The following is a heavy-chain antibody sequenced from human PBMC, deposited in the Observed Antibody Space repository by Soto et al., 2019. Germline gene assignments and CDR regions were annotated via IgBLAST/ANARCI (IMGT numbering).Heavy chain of an antibody. V-gene: IGHV3-30*18. Sequence: GGSLRLSCAASGFTFSSYGMHWVRQAPGKGLEWVAVISYDGSNKYYADSVKGRFTISRDNSKNTLYLQMNSLRAEDTAVYYCAKDFEDYITMIVVEKVYYYYGMDVWGQGTTVTVSS. J-gene: IGHJ6*02. CDR2: ISYDGSNK. D-gene: IGHD3-22*01. CDR1: GFTFSSYG. CDR3: AKDFEDYITMIVVEKVYYYYGMDV.